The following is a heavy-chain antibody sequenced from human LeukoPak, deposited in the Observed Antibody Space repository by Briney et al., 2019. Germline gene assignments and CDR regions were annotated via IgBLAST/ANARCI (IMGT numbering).Heavy chain of an antibody. V-gene: IGHV4-34*01. J-gene: IGHJ3*02. CDR1: GGSFSGYY. Sequence: SETLSLTCAVYGGSFSGYYWSWIRQPPGKGLEWIGNIYYSGTIYYNPSLKRRVTISGDTSKNQFSLKLSSVTAADTAIYYCASARFDIWGQGTMVTVSS. CDR3: ASARFDI. CDR2: IYYSGTI.